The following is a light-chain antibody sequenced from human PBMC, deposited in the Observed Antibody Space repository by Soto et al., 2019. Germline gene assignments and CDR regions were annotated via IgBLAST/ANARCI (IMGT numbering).Light chain of an antibody. CDR2: DVS. CDR3: RSYTSSRTLLYV. V-gene: IGLV2-14*01. J-gene: IGLJ1*01. CDR1: SSDVGGYNY. Sequence: QSALTQPASVSGSPGQRITISCTGTSSDVGGYNYVSWYQQHPGKAPKLLIYDVSNRPSGVSDRFSGSKSGNTASLTISGLQAEDEADYYCRSYTSSRTLLYVFGTGTKLTVL.